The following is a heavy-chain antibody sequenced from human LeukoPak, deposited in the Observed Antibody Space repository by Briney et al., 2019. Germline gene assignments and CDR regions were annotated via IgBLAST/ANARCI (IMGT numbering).Heavy chain of an antibody. Sequence: ASVKVSCKASGYTFTGYYMHWVRQAPGQGLGWMGRINPNSGGTNYAQKFQGRVTMTRDTSISTAYMELSRLRSDDTAVYYCARGYSSSRGSFDYWGQGTLVTVSS. J-gene: IGHJ4*02. CDR3: ARGYSSSRGSFDY. V-gene: IGHV1-2*06. CDR1: GYTFTGYY. D-gene: IGHD6-6*01. CDR2: INPNSGGT.